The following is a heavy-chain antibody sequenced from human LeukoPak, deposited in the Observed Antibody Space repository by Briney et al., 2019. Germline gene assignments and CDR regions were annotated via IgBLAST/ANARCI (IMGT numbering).Heavy chain of an antibody. J-gene: IGHJ3*02. V-gene: IGHV3-74*01. CDR2: INSDGSST. CDR1: GLMFRNSD. CDR3: ARDRLGYCSSTSCRVAFDI. D-gene: IGHD2-2*01. Sequence: GGSLRLSCKVSGLMFRNSDMHWVRQAPGKGLVWVSRINSDGSSTSYADSVKGRFTISRDNAKNTLYLQMNSLRAEDTAVYYCARDRLGYCSSTSCRVAFDIWGQGTMVTVSS.